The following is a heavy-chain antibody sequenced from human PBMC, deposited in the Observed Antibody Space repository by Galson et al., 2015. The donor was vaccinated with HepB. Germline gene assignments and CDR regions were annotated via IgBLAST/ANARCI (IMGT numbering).Heavy chain of an antibody. CDR3: ARVPGVAYQLLYSFNWYFDL. Sequence: LRLSCAASGFTVSSNYMSWVRQAPGKGLEWVSVIYSGGSTYYADSVKGRFTISRDNSKNTLYLQMNSLRAEDTAVYYCARVPGVAYQLLYSFNWYFDLWGRGTLVTVSS. CDR1: GFTVSSNY. V-gene: IGHV3-66*02. D-gene: IGHD2-2*02. J-gene: IGHJ2*01. CDR2: IYSGGST.